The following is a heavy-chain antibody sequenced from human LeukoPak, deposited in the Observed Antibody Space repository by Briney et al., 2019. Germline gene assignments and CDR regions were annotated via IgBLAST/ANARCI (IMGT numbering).Heavy chain of an antibody. V-gene: IGHV3-74*01. CDR2: INTDGRST. J-gene: IGHJ5*02. CDR3: ARDLDGYRSGNGA. Sequence: GRSLRLSCAASGFTFSNYWMHWVRQAPGKGLVWVSRINTDGRSTDYADSVKGRFTISRDNAKNTLYLQMNSLRAEDTAVYYCARDLDGYRSGNGAWGQGTLVTVSS. D-gene: IGHD5-12*01. CDR1: GFTFSNYW.